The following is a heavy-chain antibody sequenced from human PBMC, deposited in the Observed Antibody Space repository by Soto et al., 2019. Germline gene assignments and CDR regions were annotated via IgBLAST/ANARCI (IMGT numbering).Heavy chain of an antibody. CDR2: IIPIFGTA. CDR3: ARVYCGGDCYSDYYYGMDV. Sequence: SVKVSCKASGGTFSSYAISWVRQAPGQGLEWMGGIIPIFGTANYAQKFQGRVTITADDSTSTAYMELSSLRSEDTAVYYCARVYCGGDCYSDYYYGMDVWGQGTTVTVSS. D-gene: IGHD2-21*02. CDR1: GGTFSSYA. V-gene: IGHV1-69*13. J-gene: IGHJ6*02.